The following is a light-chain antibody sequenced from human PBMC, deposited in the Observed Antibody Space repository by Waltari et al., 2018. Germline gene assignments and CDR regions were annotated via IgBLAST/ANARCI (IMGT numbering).Light chain of an antibody. J-gene: IGKJ1*01. Sequence: VLTQSPGTLSLSPGERATLSCRASEHIGNDYLAWYQQRPGQAPRLLMYGASGRASGISDKFSGSGSGIDFTLTIGRLDPEDFALYYCQQYYSLPWTFGQGTRVDIK. CDR1: EHIGNDY. V-gene: IGKV3-20*01. CDR3: QQYYSLPWT. CDR2: GAS.